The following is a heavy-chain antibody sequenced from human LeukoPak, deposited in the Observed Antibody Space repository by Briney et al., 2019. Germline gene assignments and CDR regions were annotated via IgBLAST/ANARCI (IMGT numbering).Heavy chain of an antibody. CDR3: AREGYTSGWYKTDY. V-gene: IGHV4-59*01. J-gene: IGHJ4*02. D-gene: IGHD6-19*01. CDR1: GGSIGGYY. Sequence: PSETLSLTCTVSGGSIGGYYWSWIRQPPGKGLEWIGYIYYSGNTNYNPSLKSRVTMSVDTSKNQFSLRLSSVTAADTAVYYCAREGYTSGWYKTDYWGQGTLVTVSS. CDR2: IYYSGNT.